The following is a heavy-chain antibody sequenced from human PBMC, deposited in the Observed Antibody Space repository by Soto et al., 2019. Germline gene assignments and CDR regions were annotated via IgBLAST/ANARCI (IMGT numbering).Heavy chain of an antibody. CDR2: IIPIFGTA. CDR3: ARVEDIVLVPAAMGWFDP. D-gene: IGHD2-2*01. CDR1: GGTFSSYA. J-gene: IGHJ5*02. V-gene: IGHV1-69*13. Sequence: ASVKVSCKASGGTFSSYAISWVRQAPGQGLEWMGGIIPIFGTANYAQKFQGRVTITADESTSTAYMELSSLRSEDTAVYYCARVEDIVLVPAAMGWFDPWGQGTLVTVSS.